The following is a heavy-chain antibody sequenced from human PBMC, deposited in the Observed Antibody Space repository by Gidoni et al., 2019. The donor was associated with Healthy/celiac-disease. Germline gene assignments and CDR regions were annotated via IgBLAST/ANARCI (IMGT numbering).Heavy chain of an antibody. Sequence: QVQLQQWGAGLLKPSETLSLTCAVYGGSFSGYYWSWIRQPPGKGLEWIGEINHSGSTNYNPSLKSRVTISVDTSKNQFSLKLSSVTAADTAVYYCARGPRLRWQLWGYFDYWGQGTLVTVSS. J-gene: IGHJ4*02. CDR1: GGSFSGYY. D-gene: IGHD4-17*01. CDR2: INHSGST. CDR3: ARGPRLRWQLWGYFDY. V-gene: IGHV4-34*01.